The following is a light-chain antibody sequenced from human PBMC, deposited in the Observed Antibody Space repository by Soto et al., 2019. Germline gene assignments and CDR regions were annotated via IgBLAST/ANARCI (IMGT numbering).Light chain of an antibody. CDR3: SSYAGSNNLV. V-gene: IGLV2-8*01. Sequence: QSVLTQPPSASGSPGQSVTISCTGTSSDVGGYHYVSWYQQHPGKAPKLMIHEVTKRPSGVPDRFSGSKSGNTASLTVSGLQGEDEADYYCSSYAGSNNLVFGGGPKLTVL. CDR2: EVT. J-gene: IGLJ2*01. CDR1: SSDVGGYHY.